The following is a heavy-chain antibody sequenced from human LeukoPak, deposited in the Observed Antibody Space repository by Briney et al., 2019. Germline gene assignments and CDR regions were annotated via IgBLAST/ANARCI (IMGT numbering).Heavy chain of an antibody. Sequence: KPSETLSLTCTVSGGSISSYYWSWIRQPPGKGLEWIGYISYSGSTNYNPSLKSRATISGDTSKNQFSLKLSSVTAADTAVYYCARGYKRTTVTTCHFDYWGQGTLVTVSS. CDR3: ARGYKRTTVTTCHFDY. CDR1: GGSISSYY. V-gene: IGHV4-59*01. J-gene: IGHJ4*02. D-gene: IGHD4-17*01. CDR2: ISYSGST.